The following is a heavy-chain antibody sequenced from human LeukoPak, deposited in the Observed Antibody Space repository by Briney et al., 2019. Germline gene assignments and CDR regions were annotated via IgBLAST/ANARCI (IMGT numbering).Heavy chain of an antibody. CDR2: ITGSGGST. D-gene: IGHD6-6*01. V-gene: IGHV3-23*01. CDR1: GFTFSSYA. Sequence: PGGSLRLSCAASGFTFSSYAMNWVRQAPGKGPEWVSIITGSGGSTYYADSVKGRFTISRDNSKNTLYLQVNSLRAEDTAIYYCAKSSLKYCFDSWGQGTLVTVSS. J-gene: IGHJ4*02. CDR3: AKSSLKYCFDS.